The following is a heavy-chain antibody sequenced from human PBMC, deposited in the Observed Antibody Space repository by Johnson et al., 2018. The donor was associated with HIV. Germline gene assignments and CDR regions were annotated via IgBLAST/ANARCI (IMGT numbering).Heavy chain of an antibody. J-gene: IGHJ3*02. V-gene: IGHV3-23*04. CDR2: ISNSGSST. Sequence: VQLVESGGGLVQPGGSLRLSCAASGFTFSSYDMSWVRQAPGKGLEWVSGISNSGSSTHYADSVKGRFTISRDNSKNTVWLQMNSLRGEDTAVYYCTKPSTGRHYGFHIWGKGPMVTVSS. D-gene: IGHD1-26*01. CDR3: TKPSTGRHYGFHI. CDR1: GFTFSSYD.